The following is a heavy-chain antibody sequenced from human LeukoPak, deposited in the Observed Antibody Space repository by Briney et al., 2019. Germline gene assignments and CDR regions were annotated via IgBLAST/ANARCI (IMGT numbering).Heavy chain of an antibody. CDR2: ISSSSSYI. Sequence: PGGSLRLSCAASGFTFSSYSMNWVRQAPGKGLEWVSSISSSSSYIYYADSVKGRFTISRDNAKNSLYLQMNSLRAEDTAVYYCARRTGDKGAFDIWGQGTMVTVSS. J-gene: IGHJ3*02. CDR3: ARRTGDKGAFDI. D-gene: IGHD7-27*01. V-gene: IGHV3-21*01. CDR1: GFTFSSYS.